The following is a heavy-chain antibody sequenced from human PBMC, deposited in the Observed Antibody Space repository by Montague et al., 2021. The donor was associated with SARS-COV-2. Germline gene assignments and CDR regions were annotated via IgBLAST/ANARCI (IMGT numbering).Heavy chain of an antibody. D-gene: IGHD5-12*01. V-gene: IGHV3-21*01. CDR1: GFTFNSYS. CDR3: YSGYDFGY. J-gene: IGHJ4*02. Sequence: SLRLSCAASGFTFNSYSMNWVRQAPGKGLEWVSSISSTSTSIYYADSVTGRFTISRDNAKNSLYLQMNSLRAEDTAVYYCYSGYDFGYWGQGTLVTVSS. CDR2: ISSTSTSI.